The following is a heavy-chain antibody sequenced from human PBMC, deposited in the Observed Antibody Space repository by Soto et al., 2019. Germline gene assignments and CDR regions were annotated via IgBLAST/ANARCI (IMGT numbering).Heavy chain of an antibody. Sequence: LRLSCAASGFTFSNAWMSWVRQAPGKGLEWVGRIKSKTDGGTTDYAAPVTGSFTISRDDSKNTLYLQMKILKTEDTAVYYCTRETPRYYYESVVDALEIWGQGTMVTVSS. V-gene: IGHV3-15*01. J-gene: IGHJ3*02. CDR3: TRETPRYYYESVVDALEI. CDR1: GFTFSNAW. CDR2: IKSKTDGGTT. D-gene: IGHD3-22*01.